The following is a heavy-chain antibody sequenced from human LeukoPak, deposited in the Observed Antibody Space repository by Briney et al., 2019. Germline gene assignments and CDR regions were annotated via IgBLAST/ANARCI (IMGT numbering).Heavy chain of an antibody. CDR1: GGSISSYY. Sequence: SETLSLTCTVSGGSISSYYWSWIRQPPGKGLEWIGYIYYSGSTNYNPSLKSRVTISVDTSKNQFSLKLSSVTAADTAVYYCARRKRCSSSWWTEDKNWFDPWGQGTLVTVSS. J-gene: IGHJ5*02. V-gene: IGHV4-59*12. CDR3: ARRKRCSSSWWTEDKNWFDP. CDR2: IYYSGST. D-gene: IGHD6-13*01.